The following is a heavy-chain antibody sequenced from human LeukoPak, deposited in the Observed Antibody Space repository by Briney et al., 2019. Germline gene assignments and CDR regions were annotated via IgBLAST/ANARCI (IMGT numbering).Heavy chain of an antibody. CDR3: ARGRGDAFDI. V-gene: IGHV4-30-2*01. CDR1: GGSISSGGYS. CDR2: IYHSGST. Sequence: TLSLTCAVSGGSISSGGYSWSWIRQPPGKGLEWIGYIYHSGSTYYNPSLKSRVTISVDRSKNQFSLKLSSVTAADTAVYYCARGRGDAFDIWGQGTMVTVSS. J-gene: IGHJ3*02. D-gene: IGHD1-26*01.